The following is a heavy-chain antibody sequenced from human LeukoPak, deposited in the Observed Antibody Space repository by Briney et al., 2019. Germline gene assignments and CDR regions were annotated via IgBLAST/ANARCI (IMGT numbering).Heavy chain of an antibody. CDR1: GYTLTELS. V-gene: IGHV1-24*01. CDR3: ATVSLDSSSWQNHNDY. J-gene: IGHJ4*02. D-gene: IGHD6-13*01. Sequence: GASVKVSCKVSGYTLTELSMHWVRQAPGKGLEQMGGFDPEDGETIYAQKFQGRVTMTEDTSTDTAYMELSSLRSEDTAVYYCATVSLDSSSWQNHNDYWGQGTLVTVSS. CDR2: FDPEDGET.